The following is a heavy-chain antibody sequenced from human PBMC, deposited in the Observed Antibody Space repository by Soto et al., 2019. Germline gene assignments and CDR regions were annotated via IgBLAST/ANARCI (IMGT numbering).Heavy chain of an antibody. J-gene: IGHJ4*02. V-gene: IGHV4-39*01. CDR2: IYYSGST. CDR3: ARPAGELRYFDWLLLIDY. Sequence: QLQLQESGPGLVKPSETLSLTCTVSGGSISSSSYYWGWIRQPPGKGLEWIGSIYYSGSTYYNPSLKSRVTISVDTSKNQFSLKLSSVTAADTAVYYCARPAGELRYFDWLLLIDYWGQGTLVTVSS. D-gene: IGHD3-9*01. CDR1: GGSISSSSYY.